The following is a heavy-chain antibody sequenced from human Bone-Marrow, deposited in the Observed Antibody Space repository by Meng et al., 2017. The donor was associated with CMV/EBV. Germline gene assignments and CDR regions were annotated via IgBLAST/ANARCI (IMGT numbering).Heavy chain of an antibody. V-gene: IGHV3-73*01. CDR1: GFTFSGSA. Sequence: GGSLRLSCAASGFTFSGSAMHWVRQASGKGLEWVGRIRSKANSYATAYAASVKGRFTISRDDSKNTAYLQMNSLKTEDTAVYYCTRHGGYDSSGYYVHWGQGTLVTVAS. J-gene: IGHJ4*02. CDR2: IRSKANSYAT. D-gene: IGHD3-22*01. CDR3: TRHGGYDSSGYYVH.